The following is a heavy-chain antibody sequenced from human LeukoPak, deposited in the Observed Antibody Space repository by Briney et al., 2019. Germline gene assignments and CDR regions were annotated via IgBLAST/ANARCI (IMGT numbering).Heavy chain of an antibody. J-gene: IGHJ2*01. CDR2: IYYSGST. Sequence: SQTLSLTCTVSGGSISSGDYYWSWLRQPPGKGLEWIGYIYYSGSTYYNPSLKSRVTISVDTSKNQFSLKLSSVTAADTAVYYCARDKGGSTSPDLWGRGTLVTVSS. V-gene: IGHV4-30-4*08. CDR3: ARDKGGSTSPDL. D-gene: IGHD2-2*01. CDR1: GGSISSGDYY.